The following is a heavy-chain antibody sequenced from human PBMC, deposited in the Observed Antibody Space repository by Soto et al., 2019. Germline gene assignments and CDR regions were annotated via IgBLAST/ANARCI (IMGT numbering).Heavy chain of an antibody. Sequence: EVQLVESGGGLVQPGRSLRLSCAASGFTFDDYAMHWVRQAPGKGLEWVSGISWNSGSIGYADSVKGRFAISRDNAKNSLYLQMNSLRAEDTALYYCAKVEDIVVVVAATGGAFDIWGQGTMVTVSS. V-gene: IGHV3-9*01. CDR2: ISWNSGSI. CDR3: AKVEDIVVVVAATGGAFDI. CDR1: GFTFDDYA. D-gene: IGHD2-15*01. J-gene: IGHJ3*02.